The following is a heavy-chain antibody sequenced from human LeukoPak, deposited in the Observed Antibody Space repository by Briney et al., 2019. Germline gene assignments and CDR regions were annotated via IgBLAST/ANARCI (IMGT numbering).Heavy chain of an antibody. CDR1: GGSISSYY. D-gene: IGHD6-19*01. Sequence: SETLSLTCTVSGGSISSYYWSWIRQPPGKGLEWIGYIYYSGSTKYNPSLNSRVTISVDTSKNQFSLKLDSVTTADTAVYYCARHVYISGGPWFDPWGQGTLVTVSS. CDR2: IYYSGST. J-gene: IGHJ5*02. CDR3: ARHVYISGGPWFDP. V-gene: IGHV4-59*08.